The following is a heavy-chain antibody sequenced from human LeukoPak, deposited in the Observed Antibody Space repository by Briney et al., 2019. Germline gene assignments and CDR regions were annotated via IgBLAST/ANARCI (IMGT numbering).Heavy chain of an antibody. CDR3: ARVYDYVWGSYRPRYYFDY. Sequence: GESLKISCKGSGYSFTSYWISWVRQMPGKGLEWMGRIDPSDSYTNYSPSFQGHVTISADKSISTAYLQWSSLKASDTAMYYCARVYDYVWGSYRPRYYFDYWGQGTLVTVSS. V-gene: IGHV5-10-1*01. CDR1: GYSFTSYW. CDR2: IDPSDSYT. J-gene: IGHJ4*02. D-gene: IGHD3-16*02.